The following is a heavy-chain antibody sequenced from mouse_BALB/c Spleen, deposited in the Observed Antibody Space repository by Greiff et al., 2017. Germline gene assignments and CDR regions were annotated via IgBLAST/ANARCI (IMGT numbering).Heavy chain of an antibody. CDR1: GYSITSGYY. CDR2: ISYDGSN. D-gene: IGHD2-14*01. CDR3: ARKRYSPYYFDY. Sequence: EVQLVESGPGLVKPSQSLSLTCSVTGYSITSGYYWNWIRQFPGNKLEWMGYISYDGSNNYNPSLKNRISITRDTSKNQFFLKLNSVTTEDTATYYCARKRYSPYYFDYWGQGTTLTVSS. J-gene: IGHJ2*01. V-gene: IGHV3-6*02.